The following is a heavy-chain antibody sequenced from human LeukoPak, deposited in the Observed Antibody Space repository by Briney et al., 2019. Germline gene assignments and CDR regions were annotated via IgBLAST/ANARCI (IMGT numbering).Heavy chain of an antibody. CDR2: INPKSGGT. D-gene: IGHD2/OR15-2a*01. CDR3: ARPLGSLKEYWWFDP. CDR1: GYSFSDYY. J-gene: IGHJ5*02. V-gene: IGHV1-2*02. Sequence: GASVKVSCTASGYSFSDYYIHWLRQAPGQGLEWMGWINPKSGGTNYAQNFQGRVTMTRDTSSTIVYMELTRLRSDDTAVYYCARPLGSLKEYWWFDPRGQGTLVTVSS.